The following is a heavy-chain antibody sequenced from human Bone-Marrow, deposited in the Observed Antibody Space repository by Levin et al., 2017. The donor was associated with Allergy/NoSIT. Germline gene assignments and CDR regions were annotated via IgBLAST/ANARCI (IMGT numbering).Heavy chain of an antibody. CDR3: AMGDYSNYGTGYY. J-gene: IGHJ4*02. V-gene: IGHV1-69*13. Sequence: SVKVSCKASGGTFSSYAISWVRQAPGQGLEWMGGIIPIFGTANYAQKFQGRVTITADESTSTAYMELSSLRSEDTAVYYCAMGDYSNYGTGYYWGQGTLVTVSS. D-gene: IGHD4-11*01. CDR1: GGTFSSYA. CDR2: IIPIFGTA.